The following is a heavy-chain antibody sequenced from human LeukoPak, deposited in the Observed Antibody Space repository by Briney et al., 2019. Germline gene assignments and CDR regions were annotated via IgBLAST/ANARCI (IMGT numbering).Heavy chain of an antibody. Sequence: GGSLRLSCAASGFTFSSNYMSWVRQAPEKGLEWVSIIYDSGTTYSADSVKGRFTISRDNAKNSLYLPMNCLSAEDSAGYYCAIIGGFGFDYWGQGTLVTVSS. J-gene: IGHJ4*02. CDR2: IYDSGTT. D-gene: IGHD3-10*01. CDR1: GFTFSSNY. CDR3: AIIGGFGFDY. V-gene: IGHV3-53*01.